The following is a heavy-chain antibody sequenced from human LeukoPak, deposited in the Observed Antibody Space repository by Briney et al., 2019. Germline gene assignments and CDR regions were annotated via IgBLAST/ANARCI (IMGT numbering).Heavy chain of an antibody. CDR2: IYWDDDK. V-gene: IGHV2-5*02. Sequence: SGPTLVNPTQTLTLTCTFSGFSLSTSGVGVGWIRQPPGKALEWLALIYWDDDKRYSPSLKSRLTITKDTSKNQVVLTMTNMDPVDTATYYCAHLYYYDSSGYYPFDYWGQGTLVTVSS. D-gene: IGHD3-22*01. J-gene: IGHJ4*02. CDR1: GFSLSTSGVG. CDR3: AHLYYYDSSGYYPFDY.